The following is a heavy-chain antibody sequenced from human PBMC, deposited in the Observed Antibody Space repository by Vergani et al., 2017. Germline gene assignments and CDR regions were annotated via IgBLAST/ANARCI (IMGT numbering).Heavy chain of an antibody. CDR2: ISGNNDDV. D-gene: IGHD2-2*01. J-gene: IGHJ6*02. CDR3: AKDHCSSTSCYGHYYYYGMDV. Sequence: EVQLVESGGGLVKPGGSLRLSCVASGFTFSHYSMNWVRQAPGKGLEWVSSISGNNDDVYYADSVKGRFTISRDNAKNSLYLQMNSLRAEDTAVYYCAKDHCSSTSCYGHYYYYGMDVWGQGTTVTVSS. V-gene: IGHV3-21*01. CDR1: GFTFSHYS.